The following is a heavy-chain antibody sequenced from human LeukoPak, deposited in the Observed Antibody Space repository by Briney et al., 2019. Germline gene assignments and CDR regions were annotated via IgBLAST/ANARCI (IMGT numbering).Heavy chain of an antibody. J-gene: IGHJ4*02. D-gene: IGHD2-2*01. Sequence: SETLSLTCTVSGGSISSYYWSWIRQPPGKGLEWIGYIYYSGSTNYNPSLKSRVTISVDTSKNQFSLKLSSVTAADTAVYYCARGWVVPAAILDYWGQGTLVTVSS. CDR2: IYYSGST. V-gene: IGHV4-59*01. CDR1: GGSISSYY. CDR3: ARGWVVPAAILDY.